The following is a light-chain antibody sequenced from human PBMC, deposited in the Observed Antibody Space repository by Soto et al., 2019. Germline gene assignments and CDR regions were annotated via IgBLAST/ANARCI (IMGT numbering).Light chain of an antibody. Sequence: EIVLTQSPATLSSFPCDRVTLSCRASQAVNTRLAWYQHKPGQAPRLLIYLASNRDAGVPARVSGSGSGTDFTLTISDVEPEDFAVYYCHQRQSWPRTFGQGTKVDIK. CDR3: HQRQSWPRT. CDR1: QAVNTR. V-gene: IGKV3-11*01. CDR2: LAS. J-gene: IGKJ1*01.